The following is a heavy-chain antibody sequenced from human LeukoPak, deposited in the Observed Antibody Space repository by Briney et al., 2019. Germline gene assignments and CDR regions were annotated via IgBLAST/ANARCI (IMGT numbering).Heavy chain of an antibody. D-gene: IGHD6-19*01. CDR3: ARGRQWLVPSDAFDI. V-gene: IGHV4-4*02. Sequence: SETLSLTCAVSGGSISSNNWWSWVRQPPGKGLEWIGEIYHSGSTNYNPSLKSRVTISVDTSKNQFSLKLSSVTAADTAVYYCARGRQWLVPSDAFDIWGQGTMVTVSS. J-gene: IGHJ3*02. CDR1: GGSISSNNW. CDR2: IYHSGST.